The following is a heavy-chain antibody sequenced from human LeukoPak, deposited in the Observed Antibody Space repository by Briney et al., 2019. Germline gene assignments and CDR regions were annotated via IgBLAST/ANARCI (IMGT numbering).Heavy chain of an antibody. CDR2: IYYSGST. CDR1: GASISDAAYY. V-gene: IGHV4-31*03. CDR3: ASSMDFWSGFHA. Sequence: SQTLSLTCTVSGASISDAAYYWSWIRQHPGEGLEWIGYIYYSGSTSYNPSLKSRVTISVDTSKNHFSLKLTSVTAADTAVYYCASSMDFWSGFHAWGQGSLVTVSS. J-gene: IGHJ5*02. D-gene: IGHD3-3*01.